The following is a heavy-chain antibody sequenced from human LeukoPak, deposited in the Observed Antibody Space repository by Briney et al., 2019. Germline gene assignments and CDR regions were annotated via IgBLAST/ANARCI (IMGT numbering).Heavy chain of an antibody. CDR2: IYHSGAT. Sequence: SETLSLTCTVSGYTISSGYYWGWIRQSPEKGLEWVGSIYHSGATYYNPSLKSRVTISVDTSKNQFSLKVTSVTAADTAVYYCARDLGMAGIAPVDYWGQGTLVTVSS. CDR1: GYTISSGYY. D-gene: IGHD6-19*01. J-gene: IGHJ4*02. V-gene: IGHV4-38-2*02. CDR3: ARDLGMAGIAPVDY.